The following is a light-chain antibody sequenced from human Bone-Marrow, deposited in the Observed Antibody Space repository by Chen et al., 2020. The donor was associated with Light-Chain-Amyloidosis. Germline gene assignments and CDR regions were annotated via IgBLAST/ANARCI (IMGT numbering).Light chain of an antibody. J-gene: IGLJ3*02. CDR1: SSDVGGYNL. V-gene: IGLV2-14*01. CDR2: EVS. Sequence: SALTQPASVSGSPGPSITIPCPGTSSDVGGYNLVSWYQQYPGKAPKLMIYEVSNRPSGVSNRFSGSKSGNTASLTTSGLQAEDEADYYCSSHTSSGTLWVFGGGTKLTVL. CDR3: SSHTSSGTLWV.